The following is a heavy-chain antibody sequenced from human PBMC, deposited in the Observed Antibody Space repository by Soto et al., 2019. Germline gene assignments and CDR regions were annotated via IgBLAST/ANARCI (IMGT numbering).Heavy chain of an antibody. D-gene: IGHD3-9*01. CDR2: INAGNGKT. CDR3: ARDVLRYFDWPKYYFDY. V-gene: IGHV1-3*01. J-gene: IGHJ4*02. CDR1: GYTFTSYA. Sequence: ASVKVSCKASGYTFTSYAMHWVRQAPGQRLEWMGWINAGNGKTKYSQKFQGRVTITRDTTASTAYMELSSLRSEDTAVYYCARDVLRYFDWPKYYFDYWGQGTLVTVSS.